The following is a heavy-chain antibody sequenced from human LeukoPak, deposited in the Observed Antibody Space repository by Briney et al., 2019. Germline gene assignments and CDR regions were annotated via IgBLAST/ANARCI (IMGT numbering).Heavy chain of an antibody. D-gene: IGHD5-12*01. CDR2: IYYSGST. J-gene: IGHJ4*02. V-gene: IGHV4-39*07. CDR1: GGSISSSSYY. Sequence: SETLSLTCTVSGGSISSSSYYWGWIRQPPGKGLEWIGSIYYSGSTNYNPSLKSRVTISVDTSKNQFSLKLSSVTAADTAVYYCARGGGYSGYDRGGDYWGQGTLVTVSS. CDR3: ARGGGYSGYDRGGDY.